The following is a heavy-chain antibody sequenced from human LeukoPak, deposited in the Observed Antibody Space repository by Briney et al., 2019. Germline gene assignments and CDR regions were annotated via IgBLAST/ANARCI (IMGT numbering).Heavy chain of an antibody. CDR3: ATDLKYQLLSDAFDI. Sequence: ASVKVSCKASGYTFTSYAMHWVRQAPGQRLEWMGWINAGNGNTKYSQKFQGRVTITADESTSTAYMELSSLRSEDTAVYYCATDLKYQLLSDAFDIWGQGTMVTVSS. CDR1: GYTFTSYA. J-gene: IGHJ3*02. D-gene: IGHD2-2*01. V-gene: IGHV1-3*01. CDR2: INAGNGNT.